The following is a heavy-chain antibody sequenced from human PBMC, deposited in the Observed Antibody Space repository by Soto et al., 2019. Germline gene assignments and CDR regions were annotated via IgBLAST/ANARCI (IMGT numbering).Heavy chain of an antibody. J-gene: IGHJ3*02. D-gene: IGHD3-16*02. CDR2: IYYSGST. V-gene: IGHV4-31*02. CDR3: ARGAPIGITFGGVIVVDAFDI. CDR1: GGSISSGGYY. Sequence: SETLSLTCTVSGGSISSGGYYWSWIRQHPGKGLEWIGYIYYSGSTYYNPSLKSRVTISVDTSKNQFPLKLSSVTAADTAVYYCARGAPIGITFGGVIVVDAFDIWGQGTMVTVSS.